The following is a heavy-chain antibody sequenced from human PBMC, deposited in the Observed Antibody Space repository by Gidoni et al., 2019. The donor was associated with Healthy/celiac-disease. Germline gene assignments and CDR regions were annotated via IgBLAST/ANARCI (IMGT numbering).Heavy chain of an antibody. V-gene: IGHV2-5*02. D-gene: IGHD3-10*01. CDR2: IYWDDDK. Sequence: QITLKESGPTLVKPTQTLTLTCTFSGFSLSTSEVGVGWIRQPPGKALEWLALIYWDDDKRYSPSLKSRLTITKDTSKNQVVLTMTNMDPMDTAIYYCARRVVPVRSMIRGPPELMDVWGQGTTVTVSS. J-gene: IGHJ6*02. CDR3: ARRVVPVRSMIRGPPELMDV. CDR1: GFSLSTSEVG.